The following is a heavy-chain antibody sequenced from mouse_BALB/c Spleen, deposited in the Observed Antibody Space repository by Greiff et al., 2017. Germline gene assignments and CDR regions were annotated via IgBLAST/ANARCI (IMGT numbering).Heavy chain of an antibody. CDR1: GYTFTSYW. CDR3: ARSAYYDYGYYFDY. Sequence: QVQLQQSGAELARPGASVKLSCKASGYTFTSYWMQWVKQRPGQGLEWIGAIYPGDGDTRYTQKFKGKATLTADKSSSTAYMQLSSLASEDSAVYYCARSAYYDYGYYFDYWGQGTTLTVSS. J-gene: IGHJ2*01. CDR2: IYPGDGDT. V-gene: IGHV1-87*01. D-gene: IGHD2-4*01.